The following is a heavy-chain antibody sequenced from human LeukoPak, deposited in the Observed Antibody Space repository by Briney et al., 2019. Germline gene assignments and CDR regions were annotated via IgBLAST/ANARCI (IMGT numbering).Heavy chain of an antibody. V-gene: IGHV4-39*01. CDR1: GGSISSSSYY. CDR2: IYYSGST. J-gene: IGHJ5*02. D-gene: IGHD6-19*01. Sequence: PSETLSLTCTVSGGSISSSSYYWGWIRQPPGKGLEWIGSIYYSGSTYYNPSLKSRVTISVDTSKNQFSLKLSSVTAADTAVYYCARHSIAVAVCWFDPWGQGTLVTVSS. CDR3: ARHSIAVAVCWFDP.